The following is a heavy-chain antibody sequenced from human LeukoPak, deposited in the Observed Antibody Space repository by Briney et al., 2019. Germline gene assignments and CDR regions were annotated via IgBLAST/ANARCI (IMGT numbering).Heavy chain of an antibody. D-gene: IGHD2/OR15-2a*01. J-gene: IGHJ3*01. CDR3: ARFFSSFFDL. Sequence: PSETLSLTCTVSGGSISSSSYYWGWIRQPPGKGLEWIGEITQSGHTNYNPSLKGRATISLDLGKAQISLNITSVTAADTAIFYCARFFSSFFDLWGQGTTVAVSS. V-gene: IGHV4-39*01. CDR2: ITQSGHT. CDR1: GGSISSSSYY.